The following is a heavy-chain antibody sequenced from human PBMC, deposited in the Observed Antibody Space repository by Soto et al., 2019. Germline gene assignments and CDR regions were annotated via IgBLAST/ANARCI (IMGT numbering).Heavy chain of an antibody. CDR1: GFAFSIYA. Sequence: PGGSLRLSCAASGFAFSIYAMSWFRQAPGKGLEWVSALGGSGGSTYYAESVKGRFTISRDNSKNTLFLQMNSLRVEDTAVYYCAKDRIVYYGMDVWGQGTTVTVSS. CDR3: AKDRIVYYGMDV. D-gene: IGHD1-26*01. J-gene: IGHJ6*02. CDR2: LGGSGGST. V-gene: IGHV3-23*01.